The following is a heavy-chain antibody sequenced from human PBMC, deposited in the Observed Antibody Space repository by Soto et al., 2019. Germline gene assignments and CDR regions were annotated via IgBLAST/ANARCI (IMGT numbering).Heavy chain of an antibody. D-gene: IGHD1-26*01. J-gene: IGHJ5*01. Sequence: GSLRLSCAASVFRFRTRAISWVRQAPGKGLEWVASIRPGGDSTYYADSVKGRFAVSRDNSNVTLYLQMDSLRVEDTAIYYCTTHEEGAPWAGGFDSWGQGTLVTVSS. CDR1: VFRFRTRA. CDR2: IRPGGDST. CDR3: TTHEEGAPWAGGFDS. V-gene: IGHV3-23*01.